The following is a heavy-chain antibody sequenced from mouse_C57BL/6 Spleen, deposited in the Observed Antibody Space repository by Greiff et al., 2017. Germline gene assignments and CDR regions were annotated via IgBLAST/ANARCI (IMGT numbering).Heavy chain of an antibody. CDR3: ASEGTGTCHDY. Sequence: VQLQQSGAELVKPGASVKISCKASGYAFSSYWMHWVKQRPGKGLEWIGQIYTGDGDTNYTGKLKGKATLTADKTSSTANRQLSSRTAEESAVDFCASEGTGTCHDYWGQGTTLTVSS. V-gene: IGHV1-80*01. J-gene: IGHJ2*01. D-gene: IGHD4-1*01. CDR2: IYTGDGDT. CDR1: GYAFSSYW.